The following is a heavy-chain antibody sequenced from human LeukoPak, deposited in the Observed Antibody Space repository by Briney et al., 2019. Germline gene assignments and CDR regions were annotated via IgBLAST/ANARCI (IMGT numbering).Heavy chain of an antibody. J-gene: IGHJ5*02. CDR2: ISTSSYTT. CDR3: ARWDWNYRLAP. CDR1: GFSISDYS. D-gene: IGHD3-16*02. V-gene: IGHV3-48*01. Sequence: GGSLRLSCAASGFSISDYSMNWIRQAPGKGLEWVSYISTSSYTTYYADSVKGRFTVSRDNAKNSLYLEMNSLRAEDTALYYCARWDWNYRLAPWGQGTLVTVSS.